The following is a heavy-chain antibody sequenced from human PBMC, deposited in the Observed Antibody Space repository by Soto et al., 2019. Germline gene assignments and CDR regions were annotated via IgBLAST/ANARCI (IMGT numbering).Heavy chain of an antibody. CDR2: IYYSGST. J-gene: IGHJ4*02. CDR1: GGSISSGGYY. Sequence: QVQLQESGPGLVKPSQTLSLTCTVSGGSISSGGYYWSWIRQHPGKGLEWIGYIYYSGSTYYNPSRKRRFPISVDTSKTQFSLTLSPGTAAHTAVYYCDRGVSHWGQGTVVTVSS. V-gene: IGHV4-31*03. CDR3: DRGVSH. D-gene: IGHD2-21*01.